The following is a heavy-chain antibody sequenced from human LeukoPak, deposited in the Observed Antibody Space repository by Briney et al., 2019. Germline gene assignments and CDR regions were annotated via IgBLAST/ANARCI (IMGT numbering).Heavy chain of an antibody. Sequence: SETLSLTCAVSGDSISSHYWWRWVRQPPGKGLEGIGENYHNGSTNYNPSLKSRVNISVDQSTNPFSLKPTSLTAAHTAVNFCARKGSTTGPSDYWGLGTLVTVSS. V-gene: IGHV4-4*02. D-gene: IGHD1-1*01. J-gene: IGHJ4*02. CDR1: GDSISSHYW. CDR3: ARKGSTTGPSDY. CDR2: NYHNGST.